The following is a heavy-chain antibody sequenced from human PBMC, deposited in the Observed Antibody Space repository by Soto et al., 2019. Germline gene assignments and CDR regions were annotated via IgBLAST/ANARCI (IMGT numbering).Heavy chain of an antibody. CDR2: IYYSGST. Sequence: SETLSLTCTVSGGSISSSSYYWGWIRQPPGKGLEWIGSIYYSGSTYYNPSLKSRVTISVATSKNQFSLKLSSVTAADTAVYYCARHVLGIAVAGTRLGAFDIWGQGTMVTVSS. D-gene: IGHD6-19*01. CDR3: ARHVLGIAVAGTRLGAFDI. J-gene: IGHJ3*02. CDR1: GGSISSSSYY. V-gene: IGHV4-39*01.